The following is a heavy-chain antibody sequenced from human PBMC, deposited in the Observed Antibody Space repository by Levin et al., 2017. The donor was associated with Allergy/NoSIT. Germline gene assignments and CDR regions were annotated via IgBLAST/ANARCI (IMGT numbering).Heavy chain of an antibody. CDR1: GFTFSNAW. D-gene: IGHD1-26*01. J-gene: IGHJ4*02. CDR3: TTDVSGATSEGY. CDR2: IKSKTHGGTT. Sequence: TGGSLRLSCAASGFTFSNAWMSWVRQAPAKGLEWVGRIKSKTHGGTTNYAAPVKGRFTISRDDSKNTLYLQMNSLKIEDTAVYYCTTDVSGATSEGYWGQGTLVTVSS. V-gene: IGHV3-15*01.